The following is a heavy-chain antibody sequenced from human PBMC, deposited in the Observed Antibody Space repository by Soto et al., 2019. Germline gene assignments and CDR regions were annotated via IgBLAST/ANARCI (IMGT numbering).Heavy chain of an antibody. V-gene: IGHV3-33*01. D-gene: IGHD6-19*01. CDR1: GFTFSSYG. Sequence: AESLRLSCAASGFTFSSYGMHWVRQAPGKGLEWVAVIWYDGSNKYYADSVKGRFTISRDNSKNTLYLQMNSLRAEDTAVYYCARDAYSSGWYRDYYGMDVWGQGTTVTVSS. CDR3: ARDAYSSGWYRDYYGMDV. CDR2: IWYDGSNK. J-gene: IGHJ6*02.